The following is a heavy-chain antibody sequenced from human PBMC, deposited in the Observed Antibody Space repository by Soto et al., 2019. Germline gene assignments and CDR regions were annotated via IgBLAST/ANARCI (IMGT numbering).Heavy chain of an antibody. CDR2: MNPNSGNT. J-gene: IGHJ6*03. Sequence: GASVKVSCKASGYTFTSYDINWVRQATGQGLEWMGWMNPNSGNTGYSQKFQGRVTMTRNTSISTAYMELSSLRSDDTAVYYCACYTIFDFGYMDVWGKGTTVTVSS. CDR1: GYTFTSYD. D-gene: IGHD3-9*01. V-gene: IGHV1-8*01. CDR3: ACYTIFDFGYMDV.